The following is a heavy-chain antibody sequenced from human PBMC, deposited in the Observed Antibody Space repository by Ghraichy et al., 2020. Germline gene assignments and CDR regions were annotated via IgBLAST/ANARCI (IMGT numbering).Heavy chain of an antibody. CDR3: ARDQGYDILSGYSGHSWFDP. Sequence: SETLSLTCTVSGGSISNYYWSWIRQPAGKGLELIGRINTSGTSNYNPSLKSRVTMSVDTSKNQFSLKLSSVTAADTAVYYCARDQGYDILSGYSGHSWFDPWGQGTLVTVSS. CDR2: INTSGTS. CDR1: GGSISNYY. J-gene: IGHJ5*02. V-gene: IGHV4-4*07. D-gene: IGHD3-9*01.